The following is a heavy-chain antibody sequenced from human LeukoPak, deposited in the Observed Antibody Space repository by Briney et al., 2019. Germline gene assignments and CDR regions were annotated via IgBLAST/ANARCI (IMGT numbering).Heavy chain of an antibody. J-gene: IGHJ6*03. CDR2: IYTSGST. Sequence: SETLSLTCTVSGGSISSYYWSWIRQPPGKGLEWIGYIYTSGSTNYNPSLKSRVTISVDTSKNQFSLKLSSVTAADTAVYYCAKSTGDYYYYMDVWGKGTTVTVSS. CDR1: GGSISSYY. V-gene: IGHV4-4*09. CDR3: AKSTGDYYYYMDV.